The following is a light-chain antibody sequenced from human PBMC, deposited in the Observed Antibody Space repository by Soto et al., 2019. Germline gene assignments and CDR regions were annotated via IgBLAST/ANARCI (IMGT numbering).Light chain of an antibody. Sequence: EIVLTQSPGTLSLSPGERATLSCRASQSVDSSYLAWYQQKPGQAPRLLLYDASTRATGIPDRFSGSRSRTDFTLTIDSLEPEDFPVYYCHHYGYSPFTFVQATKLPIK. CDR3: HHYGYSPFT. J-gene: IGKJ2*01. CDR1: QSVDSSY. V-gene: IGKV3-20*01. CDR2: DAS.